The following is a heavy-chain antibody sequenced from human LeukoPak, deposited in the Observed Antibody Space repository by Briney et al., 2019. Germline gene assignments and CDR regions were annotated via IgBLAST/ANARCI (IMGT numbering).Heavy chain of an antibody. CDR3: AKGLTTYFDY. D-gene: IGHD4-11*01. J-gene: IGHJ4*02. CDR1: GFTFSSYA. CDR2: ISYDGSNK. Sequence: GGSLRLSCAASGFTFSSYAMHWVRQAPGKGLKWVAVISYDGSNKYYADSVKGRFTISRDNSKNTLYLQMNSLRAEDTAVYYCAKGLTTYFDYWGQGTLVTVSS. V-gene: IGHV3-30*18.